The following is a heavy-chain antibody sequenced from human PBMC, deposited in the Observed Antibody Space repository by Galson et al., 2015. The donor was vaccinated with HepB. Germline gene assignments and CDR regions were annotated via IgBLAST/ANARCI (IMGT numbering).Heavy chain of an antibody. V-gene: IGHV5-10-1*01. CDR1: GYRFANYW. CDR2: IDPSDSYT. D-gene: IGHD6-6*01. J-gene: IGHJ4*02. Sequence: QSGAEVKKPGESLRISCKGSGYRFANYWITWVRQMPGKGLEWMGRIDPSDSYTNYSPSFQGHVTISVDRSTTSAYLQWSSLQASDTAIYYCARHDYSTSDFDFWGQGTLVTVSS. CDR3: ARHDYSTSDFDF.